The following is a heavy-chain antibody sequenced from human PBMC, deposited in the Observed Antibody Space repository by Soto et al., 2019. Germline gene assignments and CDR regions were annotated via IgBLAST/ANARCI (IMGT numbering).Heavy chain of an antibody. CDR1: GGTFSSYA. J-gene: IGHJ5*02. Sequence: GASVKVSCKASGGTFSSYAISWVRQAPGQGLEWMGGIIPIFGTANYAQKFQGRVTITADESTSTAYMELSSLRSEDTAVYYCASREYSSSHNWFDPWGQGTLVTVSS. CDR2: IIPIFGTA. CDR3: ASREYSSSHNWFDP. D-gene: IGHD6-6*01. V-gene: IGHV1-69*13.